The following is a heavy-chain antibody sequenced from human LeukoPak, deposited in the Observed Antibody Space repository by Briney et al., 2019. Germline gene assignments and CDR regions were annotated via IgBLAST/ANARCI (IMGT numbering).Heavy chain of an antibody. V-gene: IGHV1-2*02. Sequence: GASVKVSCKASGYTFTGYYMHWVRQAPGQELEWMGWINPNSGGTNYAQKFQGRVTMTRDTSISTAYMELSRLRSDDTAVYYCARAPPHCSSTSCLIDYWGQGTLVTVSS. D-gene: IGHD2-2*01. J-gene: IGHJ4*02. CDR1: GYTFTGYY. CDR2: INPNSGGT. CDR3: ARAPPHCSSTSCLIDY.